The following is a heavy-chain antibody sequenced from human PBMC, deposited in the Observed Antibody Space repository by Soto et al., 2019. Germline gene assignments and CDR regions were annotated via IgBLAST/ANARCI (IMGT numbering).Heavy chain of an antibody. J-gene: IGHJ4*02. V-gene: IGHV4-38-2*02. CDR1: GYSISSGYR. CDR2: IFHSGTT. Sequence: ETLSLTCAVSGYSISSGYRWGWIRQPPGKGLEWIGNIFHSGTTSYNPSLKSRVTVSVDTSKNQISLNLTSVTAADTAIYYCARDFFGNHYFDFWGQGILVTVSS. D-gene: IGHD3-10*01. CDR3: ARDFFGNHYFDF.